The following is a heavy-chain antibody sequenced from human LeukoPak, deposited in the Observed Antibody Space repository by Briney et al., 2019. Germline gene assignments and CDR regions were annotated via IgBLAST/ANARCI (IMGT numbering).Heavy chain of an antibody. V-gene: IGHV4-59*11. CDR2: IYYSGST. CDR1: GGSISSHY. Sequence: PSETLSLTCTVSGGSISSHYWSWIRQPPGKGLEWIGYIYYSGSTNYNPSLKGRVTISVDTSKNQFSLKLSSVTAADTAVYYCARGRDIVVVPAAITYFDYWGQGTLVTVSS. D-gene: IGHD2-2*01. CDR3: ARGRDIVVVPAAITYFDY. J-gene: IGHJ4*02.